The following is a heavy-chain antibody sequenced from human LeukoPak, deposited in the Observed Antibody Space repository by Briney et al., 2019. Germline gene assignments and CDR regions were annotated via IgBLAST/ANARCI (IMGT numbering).Heavy chain of an antibody. Sequence: SETLSLTCTVSGGSISSSTYYWGWIRQPPGKGLEWVGSVYYTRSTYYNPSLKSRVTISVDTSKNQFSLKLTSVTASDTAVYYCARGVVGANVESSGQGTLVTVSS. D-gene: IGHD1-26*01. CDR2: VYYTRST. J-gene: IGHJ4*02. CDR1: GGSISSSTYY. CDR3: ARGVVGANVES. V-gene: IGHV4-39*01.